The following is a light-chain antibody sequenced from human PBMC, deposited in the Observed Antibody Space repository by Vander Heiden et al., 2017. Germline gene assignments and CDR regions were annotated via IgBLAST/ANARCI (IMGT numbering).Light chain of an antibody. CDR3: QQYYNWPWT. Sequence: EIVMTQSPVTLSVCLGEGATLSCRASQSVSINLAWYQQKPGQAPRLLIYGTSARATGIPARFSGSGSGTEFTLTISSLLSEDFAIYYCQQYYNWPWTFGHGTKVEIK. CDR1: QSVSIN. V-gene: IGKV3-15*01. CDR2: GTS. J-gene: IGKJ1*01.